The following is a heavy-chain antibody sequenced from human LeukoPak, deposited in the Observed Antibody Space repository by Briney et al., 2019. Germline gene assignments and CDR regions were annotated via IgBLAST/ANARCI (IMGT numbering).Heavy chain of an antibody. D-gene: IGHD3-22*01. CDR2: ISGSGGTT. CDR1: GFTFSSYG. Sequence: GGSLRLSCAASGFTFSSYGMSWVRQAPGKGREWVSAISGSGGTTYYADSVKGRFTISRDNSKNTLYLQMNSLRAEDTAVYYCAREKPFYDSSGYYYPIAFDYWGQGTLVTVSS. CDR3: AREKPFYDSSGYYYPIAFDY. J-gene: IGHJ4*02. V-gene: IGHV3-23*01.